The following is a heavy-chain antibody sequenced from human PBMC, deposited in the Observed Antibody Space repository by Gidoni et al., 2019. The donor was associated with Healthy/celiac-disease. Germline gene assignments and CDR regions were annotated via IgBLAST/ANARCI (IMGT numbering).Heavy chain of an antibody. D-gene: IGHD3-10*01. J-gene: IGHJ4*02. Sequence: QVQLVQSGAEVKKPGASVKVSCKASGYTFTSDGISWVRQAPGEGLDWMGWISSYNGNTNYAQKLQGRVTMTTDTSTSTAYMELRSLRSDDTAVYYCARDGSPVVRGVNDYWGQGTLVTVSS. CDR2: ISSYNGNT. V-gene: IGHV1-18*01. CDR3: ARDGSPVVRGVNDY. CDR1: GYTFTSDG.